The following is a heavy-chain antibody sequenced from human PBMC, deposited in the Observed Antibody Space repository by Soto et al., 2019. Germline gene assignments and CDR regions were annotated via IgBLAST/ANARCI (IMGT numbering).Heavy chain of an antibody. J-gene: IGHJ4*02. CDR2: ISSSSSYI. D-gene: IGHD3-10*01. CDR1: GFTFSDYT. Sequence: EVQLVESGGGLVKPGGSLRLSCVVSGFTFSDYTMNWVRQTPGKGLEWVAFISSSSSYIYYADSVRGQFTFSRDNAEKALYLQMNSLRFEDTAVYYCARGKAWWGTGSDTFFDSWGPGTLVTVSS. V-gene: IGHV3-21*01. CDR3: ARGKAWWGTGSDTFFDS.